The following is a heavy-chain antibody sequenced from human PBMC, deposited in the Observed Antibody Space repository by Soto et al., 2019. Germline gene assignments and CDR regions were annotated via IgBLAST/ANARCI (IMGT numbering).Heavy chain of an antibody. J-gene: IGHJ4*02. V-gene: IGHV3-23*01. Sequence: PGGSLRLSCAASGFTFSSYAMSWVRQAPGKGLEWVSGISDSGGSTYYADSVKGRFTISTDNAKNTLYLQMNSLRAEDTAVYYCAKGTYYYGSAPYHFAYWGRGTLVTLSS. CDR2: ISDSGGST. CDR3: AKGTYYYGSAPYHFAY. CDR1: GFTFSSYA. D-gene: IGHD3-10*01.